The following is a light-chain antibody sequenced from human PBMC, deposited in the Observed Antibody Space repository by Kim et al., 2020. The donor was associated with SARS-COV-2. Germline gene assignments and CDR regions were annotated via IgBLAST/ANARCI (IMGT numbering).Light chain of an antibody. CDR1: SGYSNYK. J-gene: IGLJ1*01. CDR2: VGTGGIVG. V-gene: IGLV9-49*01. CDR3: GADHGSGSNFVYV. Sequence: CTLSSGYSNYKVDWYQQRPGKGPRFVMRVGTGGIVGSKGDGIPDRFSVLGSGLNRYLTIKNIKEEDESDYHCGADHGSGSNFVYVFGTGTKVTVL.